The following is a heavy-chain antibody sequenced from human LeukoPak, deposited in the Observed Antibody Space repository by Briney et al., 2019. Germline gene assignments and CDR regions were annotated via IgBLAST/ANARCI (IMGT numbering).Heavy chain of an antibody. CDR1: GGSISSSSYY. CDR2: IYYSGST. V-gene: IGHV4-39*01. D-gene: IGHD3-10*01. CDR3: VRRSSRVRGVISPFDY. J-gene: IGHJ4*02. Sequence: KPSETLSLTCTVSGGSISSSSYYWGWIRQPPGKGLEWIGSIYYSGSTYYNPSLKSRVTISVDTSKNQFSLKLSSVTAADTAVYYCVRRSSRVRGVISPFDYWGQGTLVTVSS.